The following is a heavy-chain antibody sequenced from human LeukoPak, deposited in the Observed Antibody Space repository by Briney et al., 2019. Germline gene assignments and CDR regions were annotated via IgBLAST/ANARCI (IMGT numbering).Heavy chain of an antibody. J-gene: IGHJ4*02. CDR2: ISSDGKNK. V-gene: IGHV3-30*04. CDR3: ARDPMADFDY. D-gene: IGHD2-8*01. Sequence: GGSLRLSCAASGFTFSTYAFHWVRQAPGTGLEWVAVISSDGKNKIYADSVKGRFTISRDNSKNTLFLQMNSLRTEDTAVYYCARDPMADFDYWGQGTLVTVSS. CDR1: GFTFSTYA.